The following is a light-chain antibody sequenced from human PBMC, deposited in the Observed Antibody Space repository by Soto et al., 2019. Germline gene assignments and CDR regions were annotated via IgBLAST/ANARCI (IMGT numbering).Light chain of an antibody. CDR1: QSVSNNY. J-gene: IGKJ1*01. CDR2: GAS. CDR3: QQYDSSPRT. V-gene: IGKV3-20*01. Sequence: EIVLTQSPGTVSVSPGERATLSCRASQSVSNNYLAWYQQKPGQAPRLLIYGASNRAADIPDRFSGSGSGTDFTLTIGRLEPEDLAVYYCQQYDSSPRTFGQGTKVDIK.